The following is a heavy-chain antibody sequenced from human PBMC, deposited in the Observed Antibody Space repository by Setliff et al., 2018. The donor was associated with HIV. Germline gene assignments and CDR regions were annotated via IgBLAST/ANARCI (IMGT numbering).Heavy chain of an antibody. D-gene: IGHD1-26*01. CDR1: GFTFSTYW. J-gene: IGHJ6*03. CDR3: AKLVVGFSGTSAYMDV. CDR2: IKSDGIST. V-gene: IGHV3-74*01. Sequence: PGGSLRLSCAASGFTFSTYWMHWIRQAPGKGLEWVSRIKSDGISTDYADSVKGRFTISRDNAKNSLYLQMNSLRAEDTALYYCAKLVVGFSGTSAYMDVWGKGTTVTVSS.